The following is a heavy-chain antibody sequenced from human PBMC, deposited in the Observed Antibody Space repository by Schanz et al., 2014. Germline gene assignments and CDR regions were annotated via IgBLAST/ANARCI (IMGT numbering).Heavy chain of an antibody. D-gene: IGHD3-10*01. CDR1: GYSFSDYD. CDR2: LRSDGSRR. V-gene: IGHV3-30*02. J-gene: IGHJ4*02. Sequence: QLVESGGGVVQPGGSLRLSCVGSGYSFSDYDMYWIRQAPGKGLEWLAFLRSDGSRRDYADSVKGRFTISRDNSRNTLSLQMSSLRPEDTAVYYCAKDPPRGVRTPIKPTLDYWGQGTRVTVS. CDR3: AKDPPRGVRTPIKPTLDY.